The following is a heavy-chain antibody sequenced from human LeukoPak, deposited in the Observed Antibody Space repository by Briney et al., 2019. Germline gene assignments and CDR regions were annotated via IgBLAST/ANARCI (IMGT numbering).Heavy chain of an antibody. CDR2: ISSSSSYI. CDR3: ARSPPWFTMIVVVLFDY. CDR1: GFTFSSYS. J-gene: IGHJ4*02. D-gene: IGHD3-22*01. Sequence: PGGSLRLSCAASGFTFSSYSMNWVRQAPGKGLEWVSSISSSSSYIYYADSVKGRFTISRDNAKNSLYLQMNSLRAEDTAVYYCARSPPWFTMIVVVLFDYWGQGTLVTVSS. V-gene: IGHV3-21*01.